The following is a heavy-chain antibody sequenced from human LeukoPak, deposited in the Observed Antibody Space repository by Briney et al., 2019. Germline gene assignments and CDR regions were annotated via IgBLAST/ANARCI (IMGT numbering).Heavy chain of an antibody. D-gene: IGHD3-10*01. CDR3: ARVFRGGAFDI. V-gene: IGHV1-18*04. CDR1: AYTFTSYG. CDR2: ISAYNGNT. Sequence: ASVKVSCKASAYTFTSYGISWVRQAPGQGLEWLGWISAYNGNTNFAEKLQGRVTMTTDTSTSTAYMELRSLRFDDTGVYYCARVFRGGAFDIWGQGTMVTVSS. J-gene: IGHJ3*02.